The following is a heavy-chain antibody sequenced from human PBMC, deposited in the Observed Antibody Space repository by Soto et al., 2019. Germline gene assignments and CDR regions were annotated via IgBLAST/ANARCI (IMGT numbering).Heavy chain of an antibody. D-gene: IGHD2-15*01. CDR3: AKAPRGPLLWDYFDY. CDR2: IRGSGGST. CDR1: GFTFSSYA. J-gene: IGHJ4*02. V-gene: IGHV3-23*01. Sequence: EVQLLESGGGLVQPGGSLRLSCAASGFTFSSYAMSWVRQAPGKGLEWVSAIRGSGGSTYYADSVKGRFTISRDNSKNTLNLQMNSLRAEDTAVYYCAKAPRGPLLWDYFDYWGQGTLVTVSS.